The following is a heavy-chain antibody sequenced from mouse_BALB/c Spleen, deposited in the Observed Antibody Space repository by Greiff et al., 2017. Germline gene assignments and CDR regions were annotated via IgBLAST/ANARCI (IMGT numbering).Heavy chain of an antibody. J-gene: IGHJ2*01. V-gene: IGHV5-12-1*01. D-gene: IGHD2-3*01. Sequence: EVQVVESGGGLVKPGGSLKLSCAASGFAFSSYDMSWVRQTPEKRLEWVAYISSGGGSTYYPDTVKGRFTISRDNAKNTLYLQMSSLKSEDTAMYYCASLYDGYYYDYWGQGTTLTVSS. CDR3: ASLYDGYYYDY. CDR1: GFAFSSYD. CDR2: ISSGGGST.